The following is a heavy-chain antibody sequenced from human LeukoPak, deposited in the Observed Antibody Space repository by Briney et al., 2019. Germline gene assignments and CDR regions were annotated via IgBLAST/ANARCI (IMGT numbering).Heavy chain of an antibody. CDR3: ATGAYSGGFDR. V-gene: IGHV4-4*07. J-gene: IGHJ4*02. D-gene: IGHD2-8*02. CDR2: IHNSGSA. Sequence: PSETLSLTCTVSGGSISPFRWSWIRQSAGKRLEWIGLIHNSGSADYNPSLKSRVTLSIDTSKSQISLRLTSVTAADTAVYYCATGAYSGGFDRWGQGTLVIVSS. CDR1: GGSISPFR.